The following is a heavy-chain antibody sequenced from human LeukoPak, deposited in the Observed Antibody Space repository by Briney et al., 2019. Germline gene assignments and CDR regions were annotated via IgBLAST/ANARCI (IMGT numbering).Heavy chain of an antibody. J-gene: IGHJ4*02. CDR2: IYTSGST. V-gene: IGHV4-4*07. Sequence: SETLSLTCTVSGGSISSYYWSWIRQPAGKGLEWIGRIYTSGSTNYNPSLKSRVTISVDTSKNQFSLRLTSVTAADTAVYYCAKEGPEGRYYFDSWGQGTLVTVSS. D-gene: IGHD1-14*01. CDR1: GGSISSYY. CDR3: AKEGPEGRYYFDS.